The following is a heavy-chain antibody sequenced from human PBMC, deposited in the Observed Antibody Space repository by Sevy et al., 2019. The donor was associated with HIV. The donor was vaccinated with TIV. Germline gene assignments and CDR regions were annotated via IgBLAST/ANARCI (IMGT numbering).Heavy chain of an antibody. CDR2: IYYSGST. Sequence: SETLSLTCTVSGGSISSSSYYWGWIRQPPGKGLEWIGSIYYSGSTYYNPSLKSRVTISVDTSKNQFSLKLSSVTAAGTAVYYCAGPSRYCSSTSCSRPYYYYMDVWGKGTTVTVSS. CDR1: GGSISSSSYY. D-gene: IGHD2-2*01. CDR3: AGPSRYCSSTSCSRPYYYYMDV. J-gene: IGHJ6*03. V-gene: IGHV4-39*01.